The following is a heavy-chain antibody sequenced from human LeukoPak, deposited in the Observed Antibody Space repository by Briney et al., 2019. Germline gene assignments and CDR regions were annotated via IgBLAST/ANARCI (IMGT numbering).Heavy chain of an antibody. CDR2: ISSSSSYI. J-gene: IGHJ5*02. V-gene: IGHV3-21*04. CDR3: AKELGTYYYDSSGYYPS. CDR1: GFTFSSYS. Sequence: GGSLRLSCAASGFTFSSYSMNWVRQAPGKGLEWVSSISSSSSYIYYADSVKGRFTISRDKSKNTLYLHMNSLRAEDTAVYYCAKELGTYYYDSSGYYPSWGQGTLVTVSS. D-gene: IGHD3-22*01.